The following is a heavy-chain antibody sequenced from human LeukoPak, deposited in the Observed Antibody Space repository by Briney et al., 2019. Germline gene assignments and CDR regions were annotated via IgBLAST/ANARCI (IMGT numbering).Heavy chain of an antibody. Sequence: SETLSLTCTVSGGSISSTTYYWGWIRQPPGKGLEWIGTIYYSGTTYYNPSLKSRVTISVDTSKNQFSLELSSMTAADTAVYYRARGPTLKYFHHWGQGTLVSVSS. CDR3: ARGPTLKYFHH. J-gene: IGHJ1*01. CDR2: IYYSGTT. CDR1: GGSISSTTYY. V-gene: IGHV4-39*02.